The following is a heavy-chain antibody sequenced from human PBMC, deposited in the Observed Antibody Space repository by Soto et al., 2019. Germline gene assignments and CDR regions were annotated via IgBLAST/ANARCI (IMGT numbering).Heavy chain of an antibody. CDR1: GFTFSSYS. Sequence: PGGSLRLSCAASGFTFSSYSMNWVRQAPGKGLEWVSYISSSSSTIYYAASVKGRFTISRDNAKNSLYLQMNSLRDEDTAVYYCARESRFLEWLSLNWFDPWGQGPLVTVSS. V-gene: IGHV3-48*02. CDR3: ARESRFLEWLSLNWFDP. CDR2: ISSSSSTI. D-gene: IGHD3-3*01. J-gene: IGHJ5*02.